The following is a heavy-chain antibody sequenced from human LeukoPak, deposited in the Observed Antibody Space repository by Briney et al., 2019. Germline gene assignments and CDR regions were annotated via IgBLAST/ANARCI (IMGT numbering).Heavy chain of an antibody. CDR1: GFTFSSYS. CDR3: ARDPPRSLYYYDSSGPNREAFDI. V-gene: IGHV3-21*01. D-gene: IGHD3-22*01. CDR2: ISSSSSYI. J-gene: IGHJ3*02. Sequence: PGGSLRLSCAASGFTFSSYSMNWVRQAPGKGPEWVSSISSSSSYIYYADSVEGRFTISRDNAKNSLYLQMNSLRAEDTAVYYCARDPPRSLYYYDSSGPNREAFDIWGQGTMVTVSS.